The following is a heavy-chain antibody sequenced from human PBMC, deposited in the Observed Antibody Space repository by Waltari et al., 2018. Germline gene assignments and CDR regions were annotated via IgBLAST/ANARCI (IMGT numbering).Heavy chain of an antibody. D-gene: IGHD5-18*01. Sequence: QVQLQESGPGLAKPSETLSLTCTVSGGSISSYYWSWIRQPAGKGLEWIGRIYTSGSTNYNPSLKSRVTMAVDTSKNQFSLKLSSVTAADTAVYYCARGGRGPLGYGNWYFDLWGRGTLVTVSS. CDR1: GGSISSYY. CDR2: IYTSGST. J-gene: IGHJ2*01. CDR3: ARGGRGPLGYGNWYFDL. V-gene: IGHV4-4*07.